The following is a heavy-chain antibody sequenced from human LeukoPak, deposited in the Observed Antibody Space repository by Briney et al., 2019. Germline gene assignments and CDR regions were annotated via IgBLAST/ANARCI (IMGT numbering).Heavy chain of an antibody. Sequence: GGSLRLSCAASGSTFSSYGMHWVRQAPGKGLEWVAVISYDGSNKYYADSVKGRFTISRDNSKNTLYLQMNSLRAEDTAVYYCAKGTAMAASFDYWGQGTLVTVSS. CDR2: ISYDGSNK. CDR1: GSTFSSYG. J-gene: IGHJ4*02. V-gene: IGHV3-30*18. CDR3: AKGTAMAASFDY. D-gene: IGHD5-18*01.